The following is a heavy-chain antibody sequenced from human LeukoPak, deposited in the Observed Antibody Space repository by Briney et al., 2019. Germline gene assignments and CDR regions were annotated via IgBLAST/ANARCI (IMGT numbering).Heavy chain of an antibody. Sequence: ASVKVSCKASGYTSSSYGISWVRQAPGQGLEWMGWISVYNGITNYAQKLQGRVTMTTETSTSTTYMELRSLRSEDTAVYYCARDLYDILTGYLDYWGQGTLVTVSS. CDR3: ARDLYDILTGYLDY. CDR2: ISVYNGIT. CDR1: GYTSSSYG. V-gene: IGHV1-18*01. D-gene: IGHD3-9*01. J-gene: IGHJ4*02.